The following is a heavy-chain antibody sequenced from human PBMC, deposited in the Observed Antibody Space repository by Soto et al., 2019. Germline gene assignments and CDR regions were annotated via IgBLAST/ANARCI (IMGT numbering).Heavy chain of an antibody. CDR3: ARARGIAVADDY. D-gene: IGHD6-19*01. J-gene: IGHJ4*02. CDR1: AYTFSDYG. Sequence: ASVKVSCKTFAYTFSDYGITWVRQAPGEGLEWMAWISGYNGNTNYAQKFQGRVTMTTDRPTSTAFMELRGLRYDDTAVYYCARARGIAVADDYWGQGTMVTVSS. V-gene: IGHV1-18*04. CDR2: ISGYNGNT.